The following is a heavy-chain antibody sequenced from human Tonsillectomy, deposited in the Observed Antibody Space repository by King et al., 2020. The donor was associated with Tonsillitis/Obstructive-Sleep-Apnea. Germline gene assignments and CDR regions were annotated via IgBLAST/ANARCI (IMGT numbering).Heavy chain of an antibody. CDR1: GFTFDDYG. J-gene: IGHJ4*02. D-gene: IGHD4-17*01. V-gene: IGHV3-20*04. CDR3: ARSLETTVVYFDY. CDR2: INRKGCSP. Sequence: DVQLVESGGGVVRPGGSLRLSCAASGFTFDDYGMSWGRQAPGEGLEWVSGINRKGCSPGYADSGKGRFTISRDNAKNSLYLQMNSLRAEDTALYYCARSLETTVVYFDYWGQGTLVTVSS.